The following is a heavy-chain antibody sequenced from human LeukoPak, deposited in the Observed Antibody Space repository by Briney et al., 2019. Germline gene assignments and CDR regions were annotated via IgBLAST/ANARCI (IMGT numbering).Heavy chain of an antibody. CDR2: INHSGST. Sequence: SETLSLTCTVSGYSISSGYYWSWIRQPPGKGLEWIGEINHSGSTNYNPSLKSRVTISVDTSKNQFSLKLSSVTAADTAVYYCARRPHYYDSSGYYLFDYWGQGTLVTVSS. V-gene: IGHV4-38-2*02. J-gene: IGHJ4*02. CDR3: ARRPHYYDSSGYYLFDY. CDR1: GYSISSGYY. D-gene: IGHD3-22*01.